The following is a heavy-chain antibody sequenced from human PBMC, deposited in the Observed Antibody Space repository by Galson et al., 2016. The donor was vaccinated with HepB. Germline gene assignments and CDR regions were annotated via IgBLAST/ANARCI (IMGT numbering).Heavy chain of an antibody. CDR1: PFTFMNYG. CDR3: ANSPLYDYDWGTYRHREDDY. V-gene: IGHV3-30*18. D-gene: IGHD3-16*02. Sequence: SLRLSCAGSPFTFMNYGMHWVRQAPGKGLEWVAVISFDGTNKYYGDSVKGRFTISRDNSKSTLYLQMDSLTAEDTAVYFCANSPLYDYDWGTYRHREDDYWGQGTLVTVSS. J-gene: IGHJ4*02. CDR2: ISFDGTNK.